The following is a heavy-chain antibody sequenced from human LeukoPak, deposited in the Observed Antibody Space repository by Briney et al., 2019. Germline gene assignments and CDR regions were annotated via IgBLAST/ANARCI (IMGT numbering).Heavy chain of an antibody. J-gene: IGHJ4*02. V-gene: IGHV4-34*01. CDR1: GGSFSGYY. D-gene: IGHD3-16*01. CDR3: ARSFREFDY. CDR2: ISHSGST. Sequence: SETLSLTCAVYGGSFSGYYWSWLRQPPGKGLEWIGEISHSGSTNYNPSLKSRVTISVDTSKNQFSLKLSSETAADTAVYYCARSFREFDYWGQGTLVTVSS.